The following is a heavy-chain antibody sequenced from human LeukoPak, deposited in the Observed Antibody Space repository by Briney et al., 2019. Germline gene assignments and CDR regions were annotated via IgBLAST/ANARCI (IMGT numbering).Heavy chain of an antibody. J-gene: IGHJ4*02. V-gene: IGHV6-1*01. CDR1: GDSVSSNSAS. D-gene: IGHD6-19*01. CDR3: ARGGFGMTVAQFDY. Sequence: SLTLSLTCAISGDSVSSNSASWNWIRQSPSRGLEWLGRTYYRSKWYFDYAVSVKSRLTINPDTSKNQFSLQLDSVTPEDTAVYYCARGGFGMTVAQFDYWGQGTLVTVSS. CDR2: TYYRSKWYF.